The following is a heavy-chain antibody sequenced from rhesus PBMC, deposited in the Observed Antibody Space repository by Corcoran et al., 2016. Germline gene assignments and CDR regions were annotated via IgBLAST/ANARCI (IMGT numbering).Heavy chain of an antibody. J-gene: IGHJ1*01. CDR3: ARPMAQYGDFEF. Sequence: QVTLKESGPALVKPTQTLTLTCTFSGFSISTTGTGVGWIRQPPGKALEWLASIYWNDSKYYSTSLKSRLTISKDTSKNQVVLTMTNMDPVDTATYYCARPMAQYGDFEFWGQGALVTVSS. D-gene: IGHD2-21*01. CDR1: GFSISTTGTG. V-gene: IGHV2-95*01. CDR2: IYWNDSK.